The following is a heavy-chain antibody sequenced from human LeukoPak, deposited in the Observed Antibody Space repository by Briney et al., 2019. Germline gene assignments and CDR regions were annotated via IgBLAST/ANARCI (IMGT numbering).Heavy chain of an antibody. CDR3: ARSRRYSSSWNYYYMDV. V-gene: IGHV4-34*01. CDR2: ISHRGRT. D-gene: IGHD6-13*01. Sequence: PSETLSLTCAVYGGSLSDYYWSWIRQSPGKGLEWIGEISHRGRTYYNPSLKSRVTISVDTSKNQFSLKLSSVTAADTAVYYCARSRRYSSSWNYYYMDVWGKGTTVTVSS. J-gene: IGHJ6*03. CDR1: GGSLSDYY.